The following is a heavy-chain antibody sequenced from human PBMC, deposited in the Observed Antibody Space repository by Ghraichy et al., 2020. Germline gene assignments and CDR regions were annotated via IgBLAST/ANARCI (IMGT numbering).Heavy chain of an antibody. CDR2: IKSKTDGGTT. D-gene: IGHD2-15*01. CDR3: TTLPYCSGGSCSFPY. Sequence: GESLRLSCAASGFTFSNAWMSWVRQAPGKGLEWVGRIKSKTDGGTTDYAAPVKGRFTISRDDSKNTLYLQMNSLKTEDTAVYYCTTLPYCSGGSCSFPYWGQGTLVTVSS. V-gene: IGHV3-15*01. CDR1: GFTFSNAW. J-gene: IGHJ4*02.